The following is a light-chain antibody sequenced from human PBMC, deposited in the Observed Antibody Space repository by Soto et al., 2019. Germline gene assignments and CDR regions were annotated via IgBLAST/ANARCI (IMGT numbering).Light chain of an antibody. CDR1: QSVLYSSKNKNY. CDR3: QQYHSTPLT. J-gene: IGKJ4*01. V-gene: IGKV4-1*01. Sequence: DIVMTQSPDSLAVSLGERATINCKSSQSVLYSSKNKNYLAWYQQKPGQPPKLLIYWASTRESGVPDRFSGSGSGTDFTLTISSLQAEDVAVYYCQQYHSTPLTFGGGTKVEI. CDR2: WAS.